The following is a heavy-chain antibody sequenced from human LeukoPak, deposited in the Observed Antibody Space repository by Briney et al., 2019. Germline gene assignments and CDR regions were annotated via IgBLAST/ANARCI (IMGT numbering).Heavy chain of an antibody. J-gene: IGHJ4*02. V-gene: IGHV1-2*02. D-gene: IGHD3-10*01. CDR2: INPPSGGT. Sequence: ASVKVSCKASGYTFTGYYMHWVRQAPGQGLEWMGWINPPSGGTNSAQKFQGRVTMTRDTSITTGYLELSRLTSDDTAVYYCARGDFYSGIFLDYWGQGTLVTVSS. CDR1: GYTFTGYY. CDR3: ARGDFYSGIFLDY.